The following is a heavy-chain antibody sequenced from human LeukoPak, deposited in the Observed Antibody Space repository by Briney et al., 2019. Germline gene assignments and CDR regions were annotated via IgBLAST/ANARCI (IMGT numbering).Heavy chain of an antibody. CDR1: RFTFNDAW. D-gene: IGHD1-26*01. CDR2: SRSKSGGGST. J-gene: IGHJ4*02. V-gene: IGHV3-15*01. Sequence: AGGPLRLSCVAYRFTFNDAWMNRVRELPGQRLKWDGRSRSKSGGGSTDYAAPVKARFTISRDDSKNILYLQMNSLKTDDTAVYYCTVPSGSYDFDHWGQGTLVAVSS. CDR3: TVPSGSYDFDH.